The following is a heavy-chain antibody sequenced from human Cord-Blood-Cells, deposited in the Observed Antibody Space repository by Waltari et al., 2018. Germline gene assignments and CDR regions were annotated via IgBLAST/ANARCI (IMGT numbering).Heavy chain of an antibody. CDR1: GGSISRSSYY. CDR3: FLGYCSGGSCYSFDY. Sequence: QLQLQESGPGLVKPSETLSLTCTVSGGSISRSSYYWGWIRDPPGTGLVWIGSIYYSGSTYYNPSLKSRVTISVDTSKNQFSLKLSSVTAADTAVYYCFLGYCSGGSCYSFDYWGQGTLVTVSS. CDR2: IYYSGST. J-gene: IGHJ4*02. V-gene: IGHV4-39*01. D-gene: IGHD2-15*01.